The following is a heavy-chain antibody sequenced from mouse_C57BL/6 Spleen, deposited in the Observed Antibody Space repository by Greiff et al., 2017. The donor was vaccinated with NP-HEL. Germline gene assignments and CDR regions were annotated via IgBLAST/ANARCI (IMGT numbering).Heavy chain of an antibody. CDR1: GFTFSDYY. CDR3: ARHQTSDGYDEAWFAY. V-gene: IGHV5-12*01. Sequence: EVKLLESGGGLVQPGGSLKLSCAASGFTFSDYYMYWVRQTPEKRLEWVAYISNGGGSTYYPDTVKGRFTISRDNAKNTLYLQMSRLTSEDTAMYYCARHQTSDGYDEAWFAYWGQGTLVTVSA. D-gene: IGHD2-2*01. CDR2: ISNGGGST. J-gene: IGHJ3*01.